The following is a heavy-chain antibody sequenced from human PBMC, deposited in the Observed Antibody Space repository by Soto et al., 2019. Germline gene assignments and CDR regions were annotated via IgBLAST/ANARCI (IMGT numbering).Heavy chain of an antibody. CDR2: IYPGDSDT. J-gene: IGHJ6*02. V-gene: IGHV5-51*01. Sequence: GESLKISCKGSGYTFTNYWIGWVRQMPGKGLEWMGIIYPGDSDTKYNPSFQGQVTISADKSITTTYLQWSSPKASVTAIYYCAASIFYYGMDVWGQGTTVTVSS. CDR3: AASIFYYGMDV. CDR1: GYTFTNYW.